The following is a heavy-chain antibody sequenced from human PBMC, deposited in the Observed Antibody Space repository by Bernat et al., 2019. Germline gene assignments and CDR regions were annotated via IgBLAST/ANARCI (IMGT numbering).Heavy chain of an antibody. CDR2: IRDSGAYT. Sequence: EVQLLESGGGLVQPGGSLRLSCVASGFTFTSYAMSWVRQAPGKGLEWVSGIRDSGAYTYYADSVKGRFTISRDNSQNTVYLQMSSLRAGDTALYYCAKVLGGYNIQPFDYWGQGTLVTVSS. V-gene: IGHV3-23*01. J-gene: IGHJ4*02. CDR1: GFTFTSYA. CDR3: AKVLGGYNIQPFDY. D-gene: IGHD5-18*01.